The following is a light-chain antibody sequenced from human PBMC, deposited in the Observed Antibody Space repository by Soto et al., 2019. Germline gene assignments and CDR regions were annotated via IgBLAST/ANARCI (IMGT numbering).Light chain of an antibody. Sequence: QSALTQPPSVSGSPGQSVTISCTGTSSDVGGYNRVSWYPQPPGTAPKLIISDVTKRPSGVPDRFSGSKSGNTASLTISGLQAEYEAEYYCCSHAGSYSWIFGGGTKLTVL. CDR1: SSDVGGYNR. V-gene: IGLV2-11*01. CDR2: DVT. CDR3: CSHAGSYSWI. J-gene: IGLJ2*01.